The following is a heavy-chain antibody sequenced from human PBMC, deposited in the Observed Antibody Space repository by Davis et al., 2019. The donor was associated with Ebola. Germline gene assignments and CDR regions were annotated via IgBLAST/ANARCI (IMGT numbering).Heavy chain of an antibody. D-gene: IGHD6-19*01. CDR1: GFTFSDYY. CDR2: ISSSGSTI. J-gene: IGHJ6*02. CDR3: ARGHSSGWYYYYYGMDV. V-gene: IGHV3-11*04. Sequence: GESLKISCAASGFTFSDYYMSWIRQAPGKGLEWVSYISSSGSTIYYADSVKGRFTISRDNAKNTLYLQMNSLRAEDTAVYYCARGHSSGWYYYYYGMDVWGQGTTVTVSS.